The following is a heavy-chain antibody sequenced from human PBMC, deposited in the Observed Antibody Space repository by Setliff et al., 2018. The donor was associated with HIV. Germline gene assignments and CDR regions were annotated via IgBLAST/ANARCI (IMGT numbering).Heavy chain of an antibody. CDR1: GASISDGTYY. CDR3: ARSQETSVAATEI. CDR2: IYIRGGTT. V-gene: IGHV4-61*09. Sequence: NPSETLSLTCTVSGASISDGTYYWSWIRQPAGKGLEWIGHIYIRGGTTNYSPSLKSRVTISLDTSKNQFSLSLSSVTASDTALYYCARSQETSVAATEIWGQGTMVTVSS. J-gene: IGHJ3*02.